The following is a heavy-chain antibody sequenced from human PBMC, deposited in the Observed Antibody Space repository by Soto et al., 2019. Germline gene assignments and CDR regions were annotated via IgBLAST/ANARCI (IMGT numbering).Heavy chain of an antibody. V-gene: IGHV3-72*01. Sequence: EVQLVESGGGLVQPGGSLRLSCAASGFTFSDHYMDWVRQAPGKGLEWVARSRNRVNSHTTEYAASVKGRFTISRDESKSSIYLQLNPPKSEDTAVYYSTCGLLVGAPSYTIHGMEVWGQGTTVTVSS. CDR1: GFTFSDHY. CDR3: TCGLLVGAPSYTIHGMEV. D-gene: IGHD2-8*02. CDR2: SRNRVNSHTT. J-gene: IGHJ6*01.